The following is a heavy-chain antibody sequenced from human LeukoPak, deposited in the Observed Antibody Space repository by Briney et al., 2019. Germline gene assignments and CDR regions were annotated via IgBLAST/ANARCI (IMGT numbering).Heavy chain of an antibody. V-gene: IGHV4-59*01. CDR2: IYHSGST. CDR1: GGSISSYY. CDR3: AREGMYSSSSYFDY. Sequence: SETLSLTCTVSGGSISSYYWTWIRQPPGKGLEWLGFIYHSGSTDYNPSLKGRLTMSLDTPKNQFSLKLSSVTASDTAVYYCAREGMYSSSSYFDYWGQGILVIVSS. J-gene: IGHJ4*02. D-gene: IGHD6-6*01.